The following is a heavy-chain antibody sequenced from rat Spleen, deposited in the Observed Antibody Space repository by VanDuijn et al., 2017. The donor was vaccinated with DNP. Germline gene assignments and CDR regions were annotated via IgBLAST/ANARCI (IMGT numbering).Heavy chain of an antibody. CDR1: GFTFSNYY. D-gene: IGHD3-1*01. Sequence: EVQLVESGGGLVQPGRSLKLSCAASGFTFSNYYMAWVRQAPKKGLEWVATISIRGTRTSYPDSVKGRFIVSRDNAKSTLDLQMDSLRSEDTATYYCVRRGGKGLFSKWGQGTLVTVSS. CDR2: ISIRGTRT. CDR3: VRRGGKGLFSK. V-gene: IGHV5-25*01. J-gene: IGHJ3*01.